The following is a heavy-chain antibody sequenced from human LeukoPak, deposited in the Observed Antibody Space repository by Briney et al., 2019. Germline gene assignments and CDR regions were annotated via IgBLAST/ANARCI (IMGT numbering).Heavy chain of an antibody. Sequence: PGGSLRLSCEASGFTISNNYMNWVRRAPGKGLEWVSTIYPDGGTYYADSVRNRFTISRDTFKNTLFLQMNSLSAGDTAHYYCVRGVRPSVGMDVWGQGTTLIVSS. CDR1: GFTISNNY. V-gene: IGHV3-66*01. CDR3: VRGVRPSVGMDV. D-gene: IGHD6-6*01. J-gene: IGHJ6*02. CDR2: IYPDGGT.